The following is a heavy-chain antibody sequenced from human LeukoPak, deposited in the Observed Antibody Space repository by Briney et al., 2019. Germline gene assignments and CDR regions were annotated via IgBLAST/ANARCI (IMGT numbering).Heavy chain of an antibody. J-gene: IGHJ5*02. CDR1: EYTFTDHN. Sequence: ASVKVSCKASEYTFTDHNVHWVRQAPGQGLEWVGWINPKTGGRNYAQKFQGRVTLTRDTSISTAYMELSRLGSDDTAVYYCTRGTGTSWFDPWGQGTLVTVPS. CDR3: TRGTGTSWFDP. V-gene: IGHV1-2*02. CDR2: INPKTGGR. D-gene: IGHD3/OR15-3a*01.